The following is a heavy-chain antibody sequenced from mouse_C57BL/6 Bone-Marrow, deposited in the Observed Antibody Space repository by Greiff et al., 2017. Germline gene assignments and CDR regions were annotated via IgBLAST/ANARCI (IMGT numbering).Heavy chain of an antibody. J-gene: IGHJ4*01. D-gene: IGHD1-1*01. CDR3: ASPFYYYGSSYYAMDY. V-gene: IGHV1-58*01. Sequence: EVQLQQSGAELVRPGSSVKMSCKTSGYTFTSYGINWVKQRPGQGLEWIGYIYIGNGYTEYNEKFKGKATLTSDTSSSTAYMQLSSLTSEDSAIYVCASPFYYYGSSYYAMDYWGQGTSVTVSA. CDR2: IYIGNGYT. CDR1: GYTFTSYG.